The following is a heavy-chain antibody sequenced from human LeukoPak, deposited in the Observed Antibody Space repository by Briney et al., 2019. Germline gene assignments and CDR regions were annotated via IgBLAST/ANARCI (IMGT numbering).Heavy chain of an antibody. Sequence: GGSLRLSCAASEFTFSSYAMNWVRQAPGKGLEWLSYIGSSGSDIYYADSVKGRFTISRDNSNNTLYLQMNSLRAEDTAVYYCAKSGSGVLYYFHYWGHGTLVTVSS. V-gene: IGHV3-48*01. CDR3: AKSGSGVLYYFHY. CDR1: EFTFSSYA. J-gene: IGHJ4*01. D-gene: IGHD3-10*01. CDR2: IGSSGSDI.